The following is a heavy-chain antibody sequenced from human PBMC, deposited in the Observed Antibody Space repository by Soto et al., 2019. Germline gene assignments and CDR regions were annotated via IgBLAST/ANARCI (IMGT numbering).Heavy chain of an antibody. J-gene: IGHJ4*02. V-gene: IGHV1-8*01. CDR1: GYTFTSYD. D-gene: IGHD3-22*01. CDR3: ARGIVIPNQPFDY. CDR2: MNPNSGNT. Sequence: QVQLVQSGAEVKKPGASVKVSCKASGYTFTSYDINWVRQATGQGLEWMGWMNPNSGNTGYAQKCQGRVTMPRNTSIRTAYMELSSLRSEDTAGYYCARGIVIPNQPFDYWGQGTLVTVSS.